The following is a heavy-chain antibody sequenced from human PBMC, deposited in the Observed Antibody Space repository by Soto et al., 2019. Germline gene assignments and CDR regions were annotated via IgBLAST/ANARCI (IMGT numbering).Heavy chain of an antibody. J-gene: IGHJ4*02. CDR1: GFTFSSYE. Sequence: EVQLVESGGGLVQPGGSLSLSCAASGFTFSSYEMNWVRQAPGKGLEWVSYISSSGSTIYYADSVKGRFTISRDNAKNALYLQMNSLRAEDTAVYYCARDLVDTAMVTDYWGQGTLVTVSS. V-gene: IGHV3-48*03. D-gene: IGHD5-18*01. CDR2: ISSSGSTI. CDR3: ARDLVDTAMVTDY.